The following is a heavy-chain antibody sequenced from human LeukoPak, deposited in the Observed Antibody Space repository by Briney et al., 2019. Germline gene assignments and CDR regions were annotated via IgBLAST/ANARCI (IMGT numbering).Heavy chain of an antibody. CDR1: GYTFTGYY. CDR2: INPNSGGT. V-gene: IGHV1-2*06. J-gene: IGHJ5*02. CDR3: ARDYDYVWGSYRYAWFDP. Sequence: ASVKVSCKASGYTFTGYYMHWVRQAPGQGLEWMGRINPNSGGTNYAQKFQGRVTMTRDTSISTAYMELSRLRSEDTAVYYCARDYDYVWGSYRYAWFDPWGQGTLVTVSS. D-gene: IGHD3-16*02.